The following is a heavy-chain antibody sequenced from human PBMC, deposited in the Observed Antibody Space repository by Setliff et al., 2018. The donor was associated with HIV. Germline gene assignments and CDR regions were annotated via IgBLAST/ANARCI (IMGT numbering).Heavy chain of an antibody. V-gene: IGHV4-31*03. J-gene: IGHJ4*02. CDR2: IFYSGNT. CDR3: ARRPRVTARTIDS. CDR1: GDSINTGDFY. D-gene: IGHD2-21*02. Sequence: SSETLSLTCTVSGDSINTGDFYWHWIRQQPGKGPQWIGYIFYSGNTSYTPSLKSRITISIDTSKNQFSLSLTSVTAADTAVYFCARRPRVTARTIDSWGQGTLVTVSS.